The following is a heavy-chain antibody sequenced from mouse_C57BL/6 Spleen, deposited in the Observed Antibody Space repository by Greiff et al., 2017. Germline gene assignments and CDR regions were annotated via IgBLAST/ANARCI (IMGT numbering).Heavy chain of an antibody. CDR1: GFTFSSYG. D-gene: IGHD1-1*01. Sequence: DVMLVESGGDLVKPGGSLKLSCAASGFTFSSYGMSWVRQTPDQRLEWVATISSGDSYTDYPDSVKGRFTISRDDAQNTLYLQLSSLKSEDTAMYYGLYYGSSDWYFDVWGTGTTVTVSS. V-gene: IGHV5-6*02. CDR3: LYYGSSDWYFDV. J-gene: IGHJ1*03. CDR2: ISSGDSYT.